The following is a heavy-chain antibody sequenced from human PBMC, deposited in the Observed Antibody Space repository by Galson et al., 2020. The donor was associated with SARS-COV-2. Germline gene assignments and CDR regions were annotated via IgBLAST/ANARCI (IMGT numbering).Heavy chain of an antibody. CDR1: GFTFGDYA. J-gene: IGHJ4*02. D-gene: IGHD1-26*01. CDR3: SRDSGSYYPHFDY. CDR2: IRSKAYGGTT. V-gene: IGHV3-49*03. Sequence: QAGGSLRLSCTASGFTFGDYAMSWFRQAPGKGLEWVGFIRSKAYGGTTQYAASVKGRFTISRDDSKSIAYLQMNSLKTEDTAVYYCSRDSGSYYPHFDYWGQGTLVTVSS.